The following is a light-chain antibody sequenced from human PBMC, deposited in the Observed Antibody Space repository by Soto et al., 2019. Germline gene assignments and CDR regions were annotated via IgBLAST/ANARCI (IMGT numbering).Light chain of an antibody. Sequence: AIQMTQSPSSLSASVGDRVTITCRATQDIRNDLGWYQEKPGQAPKLLIYAASNLQSGVPSRFSGSGTGTDFTLTISSLQPEDFATYYCLQDYNYPWTFGQGTKVQI. CDR3: LQDYNYPWT. CDR1: QDIRND. J-gene: IGKJ1*01. V-gene: IGKV1-6*01. CDR2: AAS.